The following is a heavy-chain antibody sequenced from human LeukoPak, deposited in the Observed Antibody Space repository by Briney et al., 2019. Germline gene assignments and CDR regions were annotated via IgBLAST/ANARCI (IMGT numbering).Heavy chain of an antibody. V-gene: IGHV3-74*01. CDR2: INSDGSST. D-gene: IGHD5-24*01. J-gene: IGHJ3*01. CDR3: ASGDGHAFNV. CDR1: GGSISSGGYYW. Sequence: ETLSLTCTVSGGSISSGGYYWMHWVRQAPGKGLVWVSRINSDGSSTRNADSVKGRFTISRDNAKNTLYLQMNSLKAEDTAVYYCASGDGHAFNVWGQGTMVTVSS.